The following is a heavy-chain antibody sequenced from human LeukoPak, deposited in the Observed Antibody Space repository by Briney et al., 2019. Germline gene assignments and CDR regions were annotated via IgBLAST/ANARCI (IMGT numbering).Heavy chain of an antibody. V-gene: IGHV3-48*03. CDR1: GFTFSSYE. CDR3: TSDLSRAILASFDY. Sequence: GGSLRLSCAASGFTFSSYEMNWVRQAPGKGLEWVSYISSSGSTIYYTDSVKGRFTISRDNAKNSLYLHMNSLRAEDTAVYDCTSDLSRAILASFDYWGQGTLVTVSS. CDR2: ISSSGSTI. J-gene: IGHJ4*02.